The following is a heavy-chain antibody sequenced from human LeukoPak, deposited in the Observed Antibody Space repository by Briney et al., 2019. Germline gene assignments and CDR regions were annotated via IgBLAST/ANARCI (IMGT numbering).Heavy chain of an antibody. Sequence: GRSLRLSCAAAGFTFSSYGMHLVRQAPGKGLEWVAVISYDGSNKYYADSVKGRFTISRDNSKNTLYLQMNSLRAEDTAVYYCAKDGGGRFLEWTKDYFDYWGQGTLVTVSS. CDR3: AKDGGGRFLEWTKDYFDY. D-gene: IGHD3-3*01. CDR1: GFTFSSYG. CDR2: ISYDGSNK. J-gene: IGHJ4*02. V-gene: IGHV3-30*18.